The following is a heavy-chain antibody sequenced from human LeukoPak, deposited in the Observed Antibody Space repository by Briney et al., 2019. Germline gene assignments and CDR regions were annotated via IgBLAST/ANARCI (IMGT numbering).Heavy chain of an antibody. CDR3: ASLEMATITDCFDY. J-gene: IGHJ4*02. CDR2: IYYSGRT. V-gene: IGHV4-39*07. D-gene: IGHD5-24*01. Sequence: SETLSLTCTVSSGSINYSNYYWAWIRQPPGKGLEWIASIYYSGRTYYDPSLTSRVTISLDTSKNQFSLKLSSVTAADTAVYYCASLEMATITDCFDYWGQGTLVTVSS. CDR1: SGSINYSNYY.